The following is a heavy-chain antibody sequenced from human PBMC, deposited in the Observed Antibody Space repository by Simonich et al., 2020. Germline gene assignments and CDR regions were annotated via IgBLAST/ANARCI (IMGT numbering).Heavy chain of an antibody. V-gene: IGHV4-34*01. J-gene: IGHJ4*02. CDR2: INHSGST. CDR1: GGSFSGYY. CDR3: ARHLQLGPFDY. Sequence: QVQLQQWGAGLLKPSETLSLPCAAYGGSFSGYYWSWIRQPPGKGLEGIGEINHSGSTNYNPSRKIRVTISVDTSKNQFSLKLSSVTAADTAVYYCARHLQLGPFDYWGQGTLVTVSS. D-gene: IGHD1-1*01.